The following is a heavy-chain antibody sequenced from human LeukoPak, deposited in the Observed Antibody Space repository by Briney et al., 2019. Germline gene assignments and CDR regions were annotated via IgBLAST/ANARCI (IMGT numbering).Heavy chain of an antibody. CDR3: ARDRAAAGPYYFDY. D-gene: IGHD6-13*01. CDR2: ISSSSSYI. Sequence: GGSLRLSCAASGFTFSSYSMNWVRQAPGKGLEWVSSISSSSSYIYYADSVKGRFTISRDNAKNSLCLQMNSLRAEDTAVYYCARDRAAAGPYYFDYWGQGTLVTVSS. J-gene: IGHJ4*02. CDR1: GFTFSSYS. V-gene: IGHV3-21*01.